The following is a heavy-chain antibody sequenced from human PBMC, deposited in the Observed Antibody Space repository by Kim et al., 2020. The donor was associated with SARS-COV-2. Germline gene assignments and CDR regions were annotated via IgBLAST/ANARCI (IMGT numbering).Heavy chain of an antibody. CDR2: IWYDGSNK. D-gene: IGHD3-3*01. CDR1: GFTFSSYG. Sequence: GGSLRLSCAASGFTFSSYGMHWVRQAPGKGLEWVAVIWYDGSNKYYADSVKGRFTISRDNSKNTLYLQMNSLRAEDTAVYYCARDGHYYDFWSGYYTDWGSGYYYYYMDVWGKGTTVTVSS. CDR3: ARDGHYYDFWSGYYTDWGSGYYYYYMDV. J-gene: IGHJ6*03. V-gene: IGHV3-33*01.